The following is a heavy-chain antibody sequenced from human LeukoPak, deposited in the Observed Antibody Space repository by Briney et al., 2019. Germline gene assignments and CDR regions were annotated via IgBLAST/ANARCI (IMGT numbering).Heavy chain of an antibody. J-gene: IGHJ4*02. CDR1: GYTFTGYY. CDR3: AHGVGSYGLSDY. Sequence: ASVKVSCKASGYTFTGYYMQWVRQAPGQGLEWMGWINPNSGGTNYAQKFQGRVTMTRDTSISTAYMELSRLRSDDTAVYYCAHGVGSYGLSDYWGQGTLVTVSS. V-gene: IGHV1-2*02. D-gene: IGHD5-18*01. CDR2: INPNSGGT.